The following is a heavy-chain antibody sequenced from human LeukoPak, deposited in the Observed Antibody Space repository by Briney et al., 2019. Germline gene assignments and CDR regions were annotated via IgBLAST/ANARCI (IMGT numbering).Heavy chain of an antibody. D-gene: IGHD4-17*01. Sequence: SETLSLTCTVSGGSISSYYWSWIRQPPGKGLEWIGYIYYSGSTNYNPSLKSRVTISVDTSKNQFSLKLSSVTAADTAVYYCARADYGDYARYWYFDLWGRGTLVTVSS. CDR3: ARADYGDYARYWYFDL. J-gene: IGHJ2*01. CDR2: IYYSGST. CDR1: GGSISSYY. V-gene: IGHV4-59*01.